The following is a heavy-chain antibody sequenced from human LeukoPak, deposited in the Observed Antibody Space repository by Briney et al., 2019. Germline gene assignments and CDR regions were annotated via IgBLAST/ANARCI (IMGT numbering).Heavy chain of an antibody. J-gene: IGHJ4*02. Sequence: ASVKVSCKASGGTFSSYAISWVRQMPGKGLEWMGIIYPGDSDTRYSPSFQGQVTISADKSISTAYPQWSSLKASDTAMYYCARHSYDSSGYYEDYWGQGTLVTVSS. CDR2: IYPGDSDT. V-gene: IGHV5-51*01. CDR3: ARHSYDSSGYYEDY. CDR1: GGTFSSYA. D-gene: IGHD3-22*01.